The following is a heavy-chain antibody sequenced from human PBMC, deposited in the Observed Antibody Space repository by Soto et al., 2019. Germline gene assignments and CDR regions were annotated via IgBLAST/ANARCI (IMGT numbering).Heavy chain of an antibody. CDR2: VSGSGGTT. CDR3: AKVSMRVAGFTSYYHYGMDV. J-gene: IGHJ6*02. Sequence: GGSLRLSCAASGFTFSNYAMSWVRQAPGKGLEWVSVVSGSGGTTYYADSVKGRFTISRDNSKNTLYLQMNSLRAEDTAAYYCAKVSMRVAGFTSYYHYGMDVWGQGTTVTVSS. D-gene: IGHD3-22*01. V-gene: IGHV3-23*01. CDR1: GFTFSNYA.